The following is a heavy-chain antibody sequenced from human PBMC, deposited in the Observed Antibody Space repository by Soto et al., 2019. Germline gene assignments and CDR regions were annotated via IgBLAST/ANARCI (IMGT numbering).Heavy chain of an antibody. D-gene: IGHD6-19*01. J-gene: IGHJ4*02. CDR3: TADPHSSGWWYFDY. Sequence: PGGSLTLSCAASGFTFSNAWMSWVRQAPWKGLEWVCGIKSKTDGGTTDYAAPVKGRFTISRDDSKNTLYLQMNSLKTEDTAVYYCTADPHSSGWWYFDYWGQGTLVTVSS. CDR2: IKSKTDGGTT. V-gene: IGHV3-15*01. CDR1: GFTFSNAW.